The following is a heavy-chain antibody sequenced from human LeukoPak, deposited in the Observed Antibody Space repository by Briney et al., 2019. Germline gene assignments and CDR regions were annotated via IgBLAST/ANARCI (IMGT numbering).Heavy chain of an antibody. Sequence: GGSLSLSCAASGFTFSSAAMTWVRPAPGKGLEWVSPFTGSDDRTYFADSVRGRFTISRDYSKNTLHLQINSLRVEDTAIYYCAKGPQRNNGYHPDYWGQGTLVTVSS. D-gene: IGHD5-18*01. CDR3: AKGPQRNNGYHPDY. CDR2: FTGSDDRT. J-gene: IGHJ4*02. V-gene: IGHV3-23*01. CDR1: GFTFSSAA.